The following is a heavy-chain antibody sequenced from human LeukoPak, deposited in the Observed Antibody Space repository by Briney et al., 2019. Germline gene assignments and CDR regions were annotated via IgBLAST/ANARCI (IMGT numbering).Heavy chain of an antibody. CDR2: VNPNSGGT. D-gene: IGHD3-10*01. CDR1: GYTFNGYY. J-gene: IGHJ4*02. Sequence: ASVKVSCKASGYTFNGYYMQWVRQAPGQGLEWMGWVNPNSGGTKYAQKFQGRVTMTRDTSITTAYMELSRLTSDDTAVYYCARVGARITMVRGGINKYYFDYRGQGTLVTVSS. CDR3: ARVGARITMVRGGINKYYFDY. V-gene: IGHV1-2*02.